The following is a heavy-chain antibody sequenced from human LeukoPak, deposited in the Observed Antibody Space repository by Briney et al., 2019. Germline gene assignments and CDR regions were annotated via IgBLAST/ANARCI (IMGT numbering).Heavy chain of an antibody. V-gene: IGHV4-31*11. CDR2: IYYSGST. Sequence: SETLSLTCAVSGVSITSGGYYWSWIRQHPGKGLEWIGYIYYSGSTNYNPSLKSRVTISVDTSKNQFSLKLRSVTAADTAVYYCARNYYDRSGFYYAYDYWGQGTLVTVPS. CDR1: GVSITSGGYY. J-gene: IGHJ4*02. CDR3: ARNYYDRSGFYYAYDY. D-gene: IGHD3-22*01.